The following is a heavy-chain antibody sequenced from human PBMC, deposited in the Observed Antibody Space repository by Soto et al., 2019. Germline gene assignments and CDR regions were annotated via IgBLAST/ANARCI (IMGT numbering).Heavy chain of an antibody. D-gene: IGHD2-8*02. CDR2: IIPILGIA. V-gene: IGHV1-69*08. CDR1: GGTFSSYT. CDR3: ARDLTPLLGAFDM. Sequence: QVQLVQSGAEVKKPGSSVKVSCKASGGTFSSYTISWVRQAPGQGLEWMGRIIPILGIANYAQKFPGRVTITADKSMSTAYMELSSLRSEDTAVYYCARDLTPLLGAFDMWGQGTMVAVSS. J-gene: IGHJ3*02.